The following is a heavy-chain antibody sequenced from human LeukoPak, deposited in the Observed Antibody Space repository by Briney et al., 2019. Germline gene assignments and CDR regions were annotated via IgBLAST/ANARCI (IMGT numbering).Heavy chain of an antibody. CDR3: ATGTDTAMVTVGWFDP. V-gene: IGHV1-24*01. CDR1: GYTLTELS. J-gene: IGHJ5*02. CDR2: FDPEDGET. D-gene: IGHD5-18*01. Sequence: ASVKVSCKVSGYTLTELSMHWVRQVPGKGLEWMGGFDPEDGETIYAQKFQGRVTMTEDASTDTAYMELSSLRSEDTAVYYCATGTDTAMVTVGWFDPWGQGTLVTVSS.